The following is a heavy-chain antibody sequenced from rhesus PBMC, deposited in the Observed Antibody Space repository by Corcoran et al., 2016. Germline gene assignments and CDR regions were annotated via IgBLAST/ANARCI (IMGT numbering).Heavy chain of an antibody. CDR3: ARYHAPPAYNWNVFLDY. D-gene: IGHD1-7*02. CDR1: GGSFSRYW. J-gene: IGHJ4*01. CDR2: INGNCGST. Sequence: QVQLQESGPGLVKPSETLSLTFAVSGGSFSRYWWSWIRQPPGKGLEWIGEINGNCGSTNYHPSRQSRVPISKDASKNQFSLKLSSVTAADTAVYYCARYHAPPAYNWNVFLDYWGQGVLVTVSS. V-gene: IGHV4-80*01.